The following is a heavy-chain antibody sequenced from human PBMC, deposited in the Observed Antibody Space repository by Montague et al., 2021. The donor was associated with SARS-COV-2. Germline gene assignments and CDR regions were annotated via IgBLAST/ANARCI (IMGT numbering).Heavy chain of an antibody. CDR3: VRHGSGSFDR. V-gene: IGHV4-39*01. J-gene: IGHJ1*01. Sequence: SETLSLTCTVSGCSISTEGYYWGWFRQPPGKGLEWLASIYHTGAPNYKPSLKSRPTILIDTPKNQFPLSLKALSAEETAMYYCVRHGSGSFDRWGQGTLVTVSS. D-gene: IGHD3-3*01. CDR1: GCSISTEGYY. CDR2: IYHTGAP.